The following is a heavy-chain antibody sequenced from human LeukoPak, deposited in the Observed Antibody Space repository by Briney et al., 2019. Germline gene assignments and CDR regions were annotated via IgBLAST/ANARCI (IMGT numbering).Heavy chain of an antibody. CDR2: ISPTGSTT. V-gene: IGHV3-74*01. Sequence: PGGSLRLSCTASGFSFSGHWMHWARQLPGKGLVWVSRISPTGSTTSYADSVKGRFTISRDNAKNTLYLQMNSLKAEDAAVYYCARGLVHDTSGYYSDYWGQGTLVTVSS. D-gene: IGHD3-22*01. CDR1: GFSFSGHW. CDR3: ARGLVHDTSGYYSDY. J-gene: IGHJ4*02.